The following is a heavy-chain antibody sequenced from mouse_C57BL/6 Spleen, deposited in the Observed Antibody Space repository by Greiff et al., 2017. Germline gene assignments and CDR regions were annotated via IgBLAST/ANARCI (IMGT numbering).Heavy chain of an antibody. D-gene: IGHD2-5*01. CDR1: GYTFTSYW. Sequence: QVQLQQPGAELVRPGSSVKLSCKASGYTFTSYWMHWVKQRPIQGLEWIGNIDPSDSETHYNQKFKDKATLTVDKSSSTAYMQLSSLTSEDSAVYYCARSAPYSKAHAMDYWGQGTSVTVSS. V-gene: IGHV1-52*01. CDR2: IDPSDSET. J-gene: IGHJ4*01. CDR3: ARSAPYSKAHAMDY.